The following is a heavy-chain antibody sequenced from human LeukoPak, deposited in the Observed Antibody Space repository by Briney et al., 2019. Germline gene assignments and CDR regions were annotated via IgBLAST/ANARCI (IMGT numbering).Heavy chain of an antibody. CDR2: IDYTGTT. CDR3: ARNRNSAVLTRMWFDP. CDR1: GGSISSYS. V-gene: IGHV4-59*08. J-gene: IGHJ5*02. Sequence: PSETLSLTCTVSGGSISSYSWSWIRQVPGVGLEYIGKIDYTGTTNYNPSLKSRVTISIDTSKNQCSLSLSSVTAADTAVYYCARNRNSAVLTRMWFDPWGRGTLVTVSS. D-gene: IGHD2-2*01.